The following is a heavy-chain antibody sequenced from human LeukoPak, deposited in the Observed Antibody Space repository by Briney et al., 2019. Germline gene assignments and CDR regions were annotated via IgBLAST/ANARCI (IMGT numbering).Heavy chain of an antibody. CDR2: INSDGTST. CDR1: GFTFSSYW. J-gene: IGHJ4*02. D-gene: IGHD1-7*01. CDR3: AKGGTTLSDY. V-gene: IGHV3-74*01. Sequence: PGGSLRLSCAASGFTFSSYWMHMVRQAPGKGLVWVSRINSDGTSTSYADSVKGRFTISRDNAKNTLYLQMNSLRAEDTAVYYCAKGGTTLSDYWGQGTLVTVSS.